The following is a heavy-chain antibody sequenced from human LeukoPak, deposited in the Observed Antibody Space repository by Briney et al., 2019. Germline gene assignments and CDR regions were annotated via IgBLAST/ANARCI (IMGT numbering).Heavy chain of an antibody. V-gene: IGHV1-46*01. CDR2: INPSGGST. J-gene: IGHJ6*02. D-gene: IGHD2-2*01. Sequence: ASVKVSWKASGYTFTSYYMHWVRQAPGQGLEWMGIINPSGGSTSYAQKFQGRVTMTRDTSTSTVYMELSSLRSEDTAVYYCARAPGYCSSTSCSYYYGMDVWGQGTTVTVSS. CDR1: GYTFTSYY. CDR3: ARAPGYCSSTSCSYYYGMDV.